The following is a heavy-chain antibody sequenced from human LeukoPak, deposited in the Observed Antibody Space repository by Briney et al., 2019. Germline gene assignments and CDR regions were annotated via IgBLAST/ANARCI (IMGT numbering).Heavy chain of an antibody. CDR3: ATSHDFGDYYFNY. Sequence: YAXXXVRQAPGXGXEWVSTISGSGGSTYYADSVKGRFTISRDTSKNTLYLQMNSLRAEDTAVYYCATSHDFGDYYFNYWGQGTLVTVSS. CDR1: YA. D-gene: IGHD4-17*01. CDR2: ISGSGGST. V-gene: IGHV3-23*01. J-gene: IGHJ4*02.